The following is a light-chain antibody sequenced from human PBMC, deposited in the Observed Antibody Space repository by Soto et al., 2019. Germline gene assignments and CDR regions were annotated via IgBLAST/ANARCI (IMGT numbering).Light chain of an antibody. CDR1: ERIYSAY. CDR3: QRYGSSPIT. V-gene: IGKV3-20*01. Sequence: EGVLTQSPGTLSFSRGERSTLPCRARERIYSAYLGLCQQTPGQAPRLIIYVTSRGATGIPDRFNGSGSGTDFTLTISRLEPEDFAVYYCQRYGSSPITFGQGTRLEIK. CDR2: VTS. J-gene: IGKJ5*01.